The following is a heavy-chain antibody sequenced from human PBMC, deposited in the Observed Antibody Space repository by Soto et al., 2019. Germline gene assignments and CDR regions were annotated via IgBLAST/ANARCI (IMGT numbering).Heavy chain of an antibody. CDR3: AKTRGQSSTWNLAY. D-gene: IGHD2-2*01. CDR1: GFTFSTRA. V-gene: IGHV3-23*01. Sequence: PGGSLRLSCAASGFTFSTRAMSWVRQAPGKGLEWVSGISASGGLTYYADSVEGRFTISRDNSKNTLYLQMNSLRAEDTAVYYCAKTRGQSSTWNLAYWGRGTLVTVSA. J-gene: IGHJ4*02. CDR2: ISASGGLT.